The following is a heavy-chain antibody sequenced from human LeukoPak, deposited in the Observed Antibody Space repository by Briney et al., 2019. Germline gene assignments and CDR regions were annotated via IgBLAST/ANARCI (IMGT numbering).Heavy chain of an antibody. CDR2: IKQDGSEK. V-gene: IGHV3-7*03. CDR3: AREVLITMVRGIIDYYYMDV. D-gene: IGHD3-10*01. J-gene: IGHJ6*03. CDR1: GFIFSGYW. Sequence: GGSLRLSCAASGFIFSGYWMTWVRQAPGKGLEWVANIKQDGSEKYYVDSVKGRFTISRDNAKNSLYLQMNSLRAEDTAVYYCAREVLITMVRGIIDYYYMDVWGKGTTVTISS.